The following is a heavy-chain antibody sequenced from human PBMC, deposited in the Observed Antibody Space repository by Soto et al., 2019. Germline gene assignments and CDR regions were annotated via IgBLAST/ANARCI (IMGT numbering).Heavy chain of an antibody. CDR2: INHSGST. J-gene: IGHJ5*02. CDR1: GGSFSGYY. D-gene: IGHD3-22*01. V-gene: IGHV4-34*01. Sequence: PSETLSLTCAVYGGSFSGYYWSWIRQPPGKGLEWIGEINHSGSTNYNPSLKSRVTISVDTSKNQFSLKLSSVTAADTAVYYCARGGIVVVRESNWFDPWGQGTLVTVSS. CDR3: ARGGIVVVRESNWFDP.